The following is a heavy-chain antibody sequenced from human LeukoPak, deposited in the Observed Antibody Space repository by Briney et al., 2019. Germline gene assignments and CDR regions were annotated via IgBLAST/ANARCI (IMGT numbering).Heavy chain of an antibody. CDR3: ARVGDYDFWSGHPYYYMDV. D-gene: IGHD3-3*01. Sequence: SETLSLTCTVSGGSISSSSYYWGWIRQPPGKGLEWIGSIYYSGSTYYNPSLKSRVTISVDTSKNQFSLKLSSVTAADTAVYYCARVGDYDFWSGHPYYYMDVWGKGTTVTVSS. CDR1: GGSISSSSYY. CDR2: IYYSGST. J-gene: IGHJ6*03. V-gene: IGHV4-39*07.